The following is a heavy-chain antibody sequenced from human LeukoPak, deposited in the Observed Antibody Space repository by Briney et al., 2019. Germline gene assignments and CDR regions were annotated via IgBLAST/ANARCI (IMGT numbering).Heavy chain of an antibody. V-gene: IGHV4-34*01. D-gene: IGHD2-2*01. J-gene: IGHJ5*02. CDR1: GGSFSAYS. CDR2: INHSGST. Sequence: SETLSLTCAVYGGSFSAYSWSWIRQPPGKGLEWIGEINHSGSTNYNPSLKSRVTISLDTSKNQFSLKLSSVTAADTSVYYCARRPLGDCSSSSCYGGWFDPWGQGTLVTVSS. CDR3: ARRPLGDCSSSSCYGGWFDP.